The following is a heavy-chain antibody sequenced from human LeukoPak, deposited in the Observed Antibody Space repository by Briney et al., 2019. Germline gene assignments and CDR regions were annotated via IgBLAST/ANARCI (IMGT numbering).Heavy chain of an antibody. J-gene: IGHJ3*02. CDR1: GGSISPGYY. CDR2: IYSSGDT. Sequence: SQTLSLTCTVSGGSISPGYYWSWVRQPAGKELQWIGRIYSSGDTHYNPSFQSRVTMSVDTSKNQFSLNLSSVTAADTAVYYCARDNIPAHINDAFDIWGQGRMVTVSA. D-gene: IGHD6-13*01. CDR3: ARDNIPAHINDAFDI. V-gene: IGHV4-61*02.